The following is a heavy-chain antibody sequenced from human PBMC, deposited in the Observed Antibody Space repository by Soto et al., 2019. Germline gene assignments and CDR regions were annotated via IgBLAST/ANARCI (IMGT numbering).Heavy chain of an antibody. Sequence: GGSLRLSCAASGFTFSSYWMHWVRQAPGKGLVWVSRINSDGSSTSYADSVKGRFTISRDNAKNTLYLQMNSLRAEDTAVYYCARDPRTGAVAGYGMDVWGQGTTVTVSS. CDR3: ARDPRTGAVAGYGMDV. V-gene: IGHV3-74*01. CDR1: GFTFSSYW. D-gene: IGHD6-19*01. J-gene: IGHJ6*02. CDR2: INSDGSST.